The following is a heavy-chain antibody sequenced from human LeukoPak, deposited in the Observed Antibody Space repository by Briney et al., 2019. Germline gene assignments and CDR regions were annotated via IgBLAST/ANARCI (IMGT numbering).Heavy chain of an antibody. CDR3: ARGEGLDTAMVTNY. V-gene: IGHV4-39*07. Sequence: SETLSLTCTVSGGSISSSSYYWGWIRQPPGKGLEWIGSIYYSGSTYYNPSLKSRVTISVDTSKKQFSLKLSSVTAADTAVYYCARGEGLDTAMVTNYWGQGTLVTVSS. J-gene: IGHJ4*02. D-gene: IGHD5-18*01. CDR1: GGSISSSSYY. CDR2: IYYSGST.